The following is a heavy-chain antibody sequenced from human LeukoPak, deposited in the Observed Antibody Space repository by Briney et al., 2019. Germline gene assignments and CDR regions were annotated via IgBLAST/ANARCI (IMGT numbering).Heavy chain of an antibody. CDR3: ARDDDYDDHNTFDM. CDR2: IWSHGNTK. CDR1: GFVFSTYG. J-gene: IGHJ3*02. Sequence: PGTSLRLSCAASGFVFSTYGMHWVRQAPGKGLEWVAVIWSHGNTKKYADSVTGRFTISRDSSKNTLYLEMNTLRAEDTAVYYCARDDDYDDHNTFDMWGHGTMVTVSS. V-gene: IGHV3-33*01. D-gene: IGHD4-17*01.